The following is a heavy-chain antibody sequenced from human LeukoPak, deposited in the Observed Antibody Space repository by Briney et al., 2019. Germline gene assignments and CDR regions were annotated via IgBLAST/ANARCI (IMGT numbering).Heavy chain of an antibody. V-gene: IGHV4-4*07. CDR2: IYTSGIT. Sequence: SETLSLTCTVSGGSISSYYWSWIRKPAGKGLEWIGRIYTSGITNYNPSLKSRVTMSVDTSKNQFSLNLSSVTAADTAVYYCARGGSLDTAKGPPVFDYWGQGTLVTVSS. CDR1: GGSISSYY. CDR3: ARGGSLDTAKGPPVFDY. D-gene: IGHD5-18*01. J-gene: IGHJ4*02.